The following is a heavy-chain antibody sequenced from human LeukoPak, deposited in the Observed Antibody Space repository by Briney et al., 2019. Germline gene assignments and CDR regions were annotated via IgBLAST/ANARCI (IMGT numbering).Heavy chain of an antibody. CDR2: IHRSGSP. V-gene: IGHV4-4*02. D-gene: IGHD3-3*01. CDR1: LDSTTSNF. J-gene: IGHJ4*02. CDR3: AREIFGGFNPGAY. Sequence: SETLSLTCTVSLDSTTSNFWSWARQPPGKGLEWIGEIHRSGSPNYNPSLQSRVTISIDRSRNQTALELSSVTAADTAVYYCAREIFGGFNPGAYWGQGTLVTVSS.